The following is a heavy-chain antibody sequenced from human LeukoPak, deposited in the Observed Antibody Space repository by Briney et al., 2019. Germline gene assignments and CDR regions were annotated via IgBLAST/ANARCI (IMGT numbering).Heavy chain of an antibody. CDR2: IKEDGSEH. CDR1: GFTFSSYW. J-gene: IGHJ4*02. D-gene: IGHD7-27*01. CDR3: ARGLDDTGDMPDYFDC. Sequence: PGGSLRLSCAASGFTFSSYWMSWVRQAPGKGLEWVAYIKEDGSEHYYVDSVKGRFTISRDNAKNSLYLQMNSLRVEDTAVHYCARGLDDTGDMPDYFDCWGQGTLLTVSS. V-gene: IGHV3-7*01.